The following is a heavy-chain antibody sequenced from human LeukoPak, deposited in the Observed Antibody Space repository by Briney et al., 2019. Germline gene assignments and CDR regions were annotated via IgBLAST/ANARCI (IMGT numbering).Heavy chain of an antibody. J-gene: IGHJ6*03. Sequence: SETLSLTCTVSGGSISSSSYYWGWIRQPPGKGPEWIGSIYYSGSTYSNPSHKSRVTISADTSKNQFSLKLSSVTAADTAVYYCARELSWSYYYYYYYMDVWGKGTTVTVSS. D-gene: IGHD1-26*01. CDR2: IYYSGST. CDR3: ARELSWSYYYYYYYMDV. CDR1: GGSISSSSYY. V-gene: IGHV4-39*07.